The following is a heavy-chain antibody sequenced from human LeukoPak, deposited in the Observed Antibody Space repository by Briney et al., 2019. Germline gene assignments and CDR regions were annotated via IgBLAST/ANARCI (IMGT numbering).Heavy chain of an antibody. CDR2: ISSSGSTI. V-gene: IGHV3-48*03. J-gene: IGHJ4*02. D-gene: IGHD1-26*01. CDR1: GFTFSSYE. CDR3: ARDRPLIVGATRAFDY. Sequence: GGSLRLSCAASGFTFSSYEMNWVRQAPGKGLEWVSYISSSGSTIYYADSVKGRFTISRDNAKNSLYLQMNSLRAEDTAVYYCARDRPLIVGATRAFDYWGQGTLVTVSS.